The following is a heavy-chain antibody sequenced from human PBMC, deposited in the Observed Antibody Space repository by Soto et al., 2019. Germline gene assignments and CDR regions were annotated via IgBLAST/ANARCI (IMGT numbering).Heavy chain of an antibody. J-gene: IGHJ4*02. D-gene: IGHD6-13*01. CDR3: ARQLIY. CDR1: GFTFSSYA. V-gene: IGHV3-23*01. CDR2: ISGSGGSI. Sequence: SGFTFSSYAMSWVRQAPGKGLEWVSAISGSGGSIYFADFVKGRFTISRDNSKNQFSLKLSSVTAADTAVYYCARQLIYWGQGTPVTV.